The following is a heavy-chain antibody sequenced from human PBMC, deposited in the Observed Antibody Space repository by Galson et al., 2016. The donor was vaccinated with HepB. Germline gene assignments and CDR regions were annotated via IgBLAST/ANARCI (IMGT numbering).Heavy chain of an antibody. J-gene: IGHJ1*01. CDR2: ISSSGKTT. V-gene: IGHV3-11*01. CDR1: GFSFSDYY. Sequence: SLRLSCAASGFSFSDYYMSWIRQAPGKGLEWVSYISSSGKTTYYADSGKGRFTISRDNAKNSLHLQLNSLRADDTAVYYCATGGQRYFEHWGQGTLVSVSS. D-gene: IGHD6-25*01. CDR3: ATGGQRYFEH.